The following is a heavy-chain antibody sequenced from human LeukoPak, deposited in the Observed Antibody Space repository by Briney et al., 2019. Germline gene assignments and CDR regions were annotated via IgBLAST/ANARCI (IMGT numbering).Heavy chain of an antibody. CDR2: ISGSGGST. J-gene: IGHJ4*02. Sequence: GGSLRLSCAASGFTFSSYAMSWVRQAPGKGLEWVSAISGSGGSTYYADSVKGRFTTSRDNSKNTLYLQMNSLRPEDTAVYYCARGYCAGGSCSNSYWGQGTLVTVSS. CDR1: GFTFSSYA. V-gene: IGHV3-23*01. D-gene: IGHD2-15*01. CDR3: ARGYCAGGSCSNSY.